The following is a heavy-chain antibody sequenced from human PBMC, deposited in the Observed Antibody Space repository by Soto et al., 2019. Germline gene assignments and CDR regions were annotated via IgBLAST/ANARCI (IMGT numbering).Heavy chain of an antibody. Sequence: GASVKVSCKASGGTFSSYAISWVRQAPGQGLEWMGGIIPIGTTRSYAQKFQGRVTITADKSTSTAYMELGSLRSEDAAVYYCAGASTWHPGAFDIWGQGTTVTVSS. CDR3: AGASTWHPGAFDI. V-gene: IGHV1-69*06. CDR1: GGTFSSYA. J-gene: IGHJ3*02. D-gene: IGHD5-12*01. CDR2: IIPIGTTR.